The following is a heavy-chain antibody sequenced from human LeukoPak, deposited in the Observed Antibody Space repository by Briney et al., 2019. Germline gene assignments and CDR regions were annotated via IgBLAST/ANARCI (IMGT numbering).Heavy chain of an antibody. D-gene: IGHD2-15*01. Sequence: GGSLRLSCAASGFTFSSYNMNWVRQAPGKGLEWVSSISSSSSYIYYADSVKGRFTISRDNAKNSLYLQMNSLRAEDTAVYYCARDLGGGSFQPFYYYGMDVWGQGTTVTVSS. CDR1: GFTFSSYN. CDR3: ARDLGGGSFQPFYYYGMDV. V-gene: IGHV3-21*04. CDR2: ISSSSSYI. J-gene: IGHJ6*02.